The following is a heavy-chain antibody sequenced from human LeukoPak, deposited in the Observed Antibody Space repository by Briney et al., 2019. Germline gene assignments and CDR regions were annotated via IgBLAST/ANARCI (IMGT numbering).Heavy chain of an antibody. D-gene: IGHD3-3*01. CDR3: ARVNDNNYDFWSGYVGYYYYYMDV. CDR1: GFTFDDYG. V-gene: IGHV3-20*04. CDR2: INWNGGST. J-gene: IGHJ6*03. Sequence: GGSLRLSCAASGFTFDDYGMSWVRQAPGKGLEWVSGINWNGGSTGYADSVKGRFTISRDNAKNSLYLQMNSLRAEDTALYYCARVNDNNYDFWSGYVGYYYYYMDVRGKGTTVTVSS.